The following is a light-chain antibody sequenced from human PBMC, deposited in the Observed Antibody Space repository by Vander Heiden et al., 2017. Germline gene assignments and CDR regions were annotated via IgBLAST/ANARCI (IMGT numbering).Light chain of an antibody. J-gene: IGLJ3*02. CDR2: DVH. CDR1: SSAVGGYSY. CDR3: SSYTRSTTWV. Sequence: QSALTQPASVSGSPGQSITISCTGTSSAVGGYSYVSWYQQHPGKAPKLILYDVHNRPSGVSNRFSGSKSGNTASLSISGLQAEDEADYYCSSYTRSTTWVFGGGTKLTVL. V-gene: IGLV2-14*01.